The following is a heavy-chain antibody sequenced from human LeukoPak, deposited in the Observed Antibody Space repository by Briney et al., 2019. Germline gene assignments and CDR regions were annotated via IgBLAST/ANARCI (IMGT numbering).Heavy chain of an antibody. D-gene: IGHD2-15*01. CDR1: GFTFSDYY. J-gene: IGHJ4*02. V-gene: IGHV3-11*06. Sequence: GGSLRLSCAASGFTFSDYYMSWIRQAPGKGLEWVSYISSSSSYTNYADSVKGRFTISRDNAKNSLYLQMNSLRAEDTAVYYCAAGYCSGGSCYLPFWGQGTLVTVSS. CDR2: ISSSSSYT. CDR3: AAGYCSGGSCYLPF.